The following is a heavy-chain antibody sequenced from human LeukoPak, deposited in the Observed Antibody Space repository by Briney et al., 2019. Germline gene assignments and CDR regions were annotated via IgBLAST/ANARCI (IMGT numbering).Heavy chain of an antibody. V-gene: IGHV3-30*02. Sequence: GGSLRLSCAASGFTFSSYGMHWVRQASGKGLEWVAFIRYDGSNKYYADSVKGRFTISRDNSKNTLYLQMNSLRAEDTAVYYCARQRIRYCSSTSCYRDYYYYYMDVWGKGTTVTVSS. CDR3: ARQRIRYCSSTSCYRDYYYYYMDV. CDR1: GFTFSSYG. CDR2: IRYDGSNK. D-gene: IGHD2-2*01. J-gene: IGHJ6*03.